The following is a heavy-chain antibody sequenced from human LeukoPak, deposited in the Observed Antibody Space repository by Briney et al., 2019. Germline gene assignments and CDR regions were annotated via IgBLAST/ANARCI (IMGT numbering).Heavy chain of an antibody. CDR1: GYTFTGFY. D-gene: IGHD3-3*01. CDR2: INPNSGDT. CDR3: VRVSPYHFGLDS. Sequence: ASVKVSCKTSGYTFTGFYLHWVRQAPGQGLEWMGWINPNSGDTKYSQKFRGRVTMTGDSSISTGYMELSSLRSDDTAVYFCVRVSPYHFGLDSWGQGALVTASS. J-gene: IGHJ4*02. V-gene: IGHV1-2*02.